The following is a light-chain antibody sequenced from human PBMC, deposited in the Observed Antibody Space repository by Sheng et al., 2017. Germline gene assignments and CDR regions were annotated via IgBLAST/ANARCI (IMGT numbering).Light chain of an antibody. J-gene: IGKJ4*01. V-gene: IGKV3-11*01. CDR3: QHRSNWPLT. CDR1: QSVSSN. Sequence: EIVMTQSPVTLSVSPGERATLSCRASQSVSSNLAWYQQKPGQAPRLLIYGASTRATGIPNRFSGSGSGTDFTLTISSLEPEDFAVYYCQHRSNWPLTFGGGTKVEI. CDR2: GAS.